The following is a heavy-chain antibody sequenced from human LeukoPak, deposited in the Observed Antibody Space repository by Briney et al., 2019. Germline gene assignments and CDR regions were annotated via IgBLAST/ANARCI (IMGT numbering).Heavy chain of an antibody. CDR3: ARPESSGPLAGWFDP. CDR2: IYYSGST. Sequence: PSETLSLTCTVSGGSISSSSYYWGWIRQPPGTGLEWLGSIYYSGSTYYNPSLKSRVTISVDTSKNQFSLKLSSVTAADTAVCYCARPESSGPLAGWFDPWGQGTLVTVSS. V-gene: IGHV4-39*01. D-gene: IGHD6-19*01. J-gene: IGHJ5*02. CDR1: GGSISSSSYY.